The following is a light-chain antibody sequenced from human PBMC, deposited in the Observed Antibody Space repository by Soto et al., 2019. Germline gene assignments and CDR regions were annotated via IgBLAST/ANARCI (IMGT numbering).Light chain of an antibody. Sequence: DIQMTQSPSILSASVGDRVTIACRASQSIDTWLAWYQQKPGKAPNLLIYDASSFESGVPSRFTGSGSGTEFTLTISSLQPDDFATYYCQQYNNYSWTFGQGTKVEIK. CDR3: QQYNNYSWT. CDR2: DAS. J-gene: IGKJ1*01. V-gene: IGKV1-5*01. CDR1: QSIDTW.